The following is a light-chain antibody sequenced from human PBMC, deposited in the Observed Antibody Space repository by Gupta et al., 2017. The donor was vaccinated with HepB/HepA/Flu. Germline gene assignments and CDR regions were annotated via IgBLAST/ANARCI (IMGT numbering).Light chain of an antibody. V-gene: IGKV1-5*03. CDR1: QSISMW. J-gene: IGKJ2*04. CDR2: KAS. Sequence: DIQMTQSPSTLSASVGDSVTITCRASQSISMWLAWYQQKAGEAPKLLIYKASSLDSGVPSRFSGSGSGTEFTLTISSLQPDDSATYYCQHENGFSSSFGEGTKLEIK. CDR3: QHENGFSSS.